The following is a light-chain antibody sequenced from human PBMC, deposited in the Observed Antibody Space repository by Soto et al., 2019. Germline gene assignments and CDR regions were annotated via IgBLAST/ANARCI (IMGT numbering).Light chain of an antibody. CDR2: AAS. V-gene: IGKV1-27*01. J-gene: IGKJ4*01. CDR3: QNYNSAPLT. CDR1: QDISNY. Sequence: DIQMTQSPSSLSASVGDRVTITCQASQDISNYLNGYQQKPGKVPKLLIYAASTLQSGVPSRFSASGSGTDFTLTISSLQPEDVATYYCQNYNSAPLTFGGGTKVDIK.